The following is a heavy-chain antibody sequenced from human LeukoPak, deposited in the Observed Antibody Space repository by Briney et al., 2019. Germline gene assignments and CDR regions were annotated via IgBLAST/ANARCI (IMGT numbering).Heavy chain of an antibody. CDR3: ARSQAYCGGDCYKNWFDP. D-gene: IGHD2-21*02. V-gene: IGHV4-39*07. CDR1: AGAISSGSFY. Sequence: PSETLSLTCTVFAGAISSGSFYWGWLCQPPGKGLEWIGSIHSSGSTYYNPSLKSRVTISVDTSKNQFSLKLSSVTAADTAVYYCARSQAYCGGDCYKNWFDPWGQGTLVTVSS. J-gene: IGHJ5*02. CDR2: IHSSGST.